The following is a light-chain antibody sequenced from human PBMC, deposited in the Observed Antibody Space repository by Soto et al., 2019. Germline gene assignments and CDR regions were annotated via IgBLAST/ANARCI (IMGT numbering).Light chain of an antibody. CDR3: QQTFSPPFT. J-gene: IGKJ2*01. CDR1: HTFSSF. Sequence: DIQMTQSPSSLSASVGDRVTITCRASHTFSSFLNWYQQKRGKPPTLLIYGAYNLRSGVPSRFTGNGGGSEFRLTISSLQPDDFATYYCQQTFSPPFTFGQGTSLELK. CDR2: GAY. V-gene: IGKV1-39*01.